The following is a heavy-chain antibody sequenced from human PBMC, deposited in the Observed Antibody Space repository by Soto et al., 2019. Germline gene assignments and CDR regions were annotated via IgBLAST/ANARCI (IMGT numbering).Heavy chain of an antibody. J-gene: IGHJ4*02. D-gene: IGHD6-19*01. CDR3: ARDQSDGAAVAGSVDY. CDR2: ISSSSSYI. CDR1: GFTFSSYS. Sequence: EVQLVESGGGLVKPGGSLRLSCAASGFTFSSYSMNWVRQAPGKGLEWVSSISSSSSYIYYADSVKGRFTISRENAKNSLYLQMNGLTAEDTAVYYCARDQSDGAAVAGSVDYWGQGTLVTVSS. V-gene: IGHV3-21*01.